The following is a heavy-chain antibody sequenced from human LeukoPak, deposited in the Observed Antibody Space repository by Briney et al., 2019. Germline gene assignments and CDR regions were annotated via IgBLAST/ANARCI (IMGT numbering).Heavy chain of an antibody. D-gene: IGHD6-19*01. J-gene: IGHJ4*02. CDR2: ISAYNGNT. Sequence: ASVKVSCKASGYTFTSYGISWVRQAPGQGLEWMGWISAYNGNTNYAQKLQGRVTMTTDTSTSTAYLELRSLRSDDTAVYYCARDLWGTTIGDSSGWWDYWGQGTLVTVSS. V-gene: IGHV1-18*01. CDR3: ARDLWGTTIGDSSGWWDY. CDR1: GYTFTSYG.